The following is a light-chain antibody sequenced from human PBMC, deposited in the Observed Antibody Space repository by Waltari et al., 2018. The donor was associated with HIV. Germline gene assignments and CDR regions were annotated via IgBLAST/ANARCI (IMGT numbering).Light chain of an antibody. J-gene: IGLJ3*02. CDR2: MNH. CDR1: SSNIGSNS. Sequence: QSVLTQPPSASGTPGQGVTIPCSGLSSNIGSNSVSWHQQLPGTAPKLLIYMNHERPSGVPDRFSGSKSGTAGFLAISGLQTEDEADYYCATWDDSLNGWVFGGGTDLTVL. CDR3: ATWDDSLNGWV. V-gene: IGLV1-44*01.